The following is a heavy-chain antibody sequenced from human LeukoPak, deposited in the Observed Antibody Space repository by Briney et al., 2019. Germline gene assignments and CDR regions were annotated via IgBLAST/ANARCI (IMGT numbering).Heavy chain of an antibody. CDR1: GFTFDDYA. V-gene: IGHV3-9*01. Sequence: GGSLRLSCAASGFTFDDYAMHWVRQAPGKGLEWVSGISWNSGSIGYADSVKGRFTISRDNSKNTLYLQMNSLRAEDTAVYYCAKDRVTMVRGGGMDVWGQGTTVTVSS. CDR2: ISWNSGSI. D-gene: IGHD3-10*01. CDR3: AKDRVTMVRGGGMDV. J-gene: IGHJ6*02.